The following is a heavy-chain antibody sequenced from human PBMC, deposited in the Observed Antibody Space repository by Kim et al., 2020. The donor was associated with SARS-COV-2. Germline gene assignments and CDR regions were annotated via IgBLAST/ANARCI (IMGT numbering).Heavy chain of an antibody. J-gene: IGHJ6*02. Sequence: ESLKISCKGSGYSFTSYWISWVRQMPGKGLEWMGRIDPSDSYTNYSPSFQGHVTISADKSISTAYLQWSSLKASDTAMYYCARHGLEWLGPYYYYGMDVWGQGTTVTVSS. CDR1: GYSFTSYW. CDR3: ARHGLEWLGPYYYYGMDV. V-gene: IGHV5-10-1*01. CDR2: IDPSDSYT. D-gene: IGHD6-19*01.